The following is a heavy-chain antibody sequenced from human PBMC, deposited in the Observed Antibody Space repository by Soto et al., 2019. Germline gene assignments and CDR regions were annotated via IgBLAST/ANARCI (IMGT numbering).Heavy chain of an antibody. CDR3: ARGGSSWYFYYYYYMDV. V-gene: IGHV1-8*01. D-gene: IGHD6-13*01. CDR1: GYTFTSYD. CDR2: MNPNSGNT. Sequence: QVQLVQSGAEVKKPGASVKVSCKASGYTFTSYDINWVRQATGQGLEWMGWMNPNSGNTGYAQKFQGSVTMARNTSISTAYMELSSLRSEDTAVHYCARGGSSWYFYYYYYMDVWGKGTTVTVSS. J-gene: IGHJ6*03.